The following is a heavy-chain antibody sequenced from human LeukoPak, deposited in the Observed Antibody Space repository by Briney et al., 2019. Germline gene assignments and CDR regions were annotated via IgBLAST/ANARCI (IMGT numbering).Heavy chain of an antibody. CDR1: GFTFSSYE. D-gene: IGHD2-2*03. Sequence: PGGSLRLSCAASGFTFSSYEINWVRQAPGKGLEWVSYISTSGSTIYYADSVKGRFTISRDDAKNSLYLQMNSLRAEDTAIYYCARDRTWMLDYWGQVTLVTVSS. J-gene: IGHJ4*02. V-gene: IGHV3-48*03. CDR2: ISTSGSTI. CDR3: ARDRTWMLDY.